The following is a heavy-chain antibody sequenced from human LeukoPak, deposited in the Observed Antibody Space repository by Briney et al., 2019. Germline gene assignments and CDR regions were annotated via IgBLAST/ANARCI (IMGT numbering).Heavy chain of an antibody. CDR2: IIPIFVTA. V-gene: IGHV1-69*13. J-gene: IGHJ6*02. CDR3: ARDHCSGGSCYSGIYYYYYGMDV. Sequence: SVKVSCKASGGTFCSYAISWVRQAPVQGLEWMGGIIPIFVTANYAQKFQGRVTITADESTSTAYMELSSLRSEDTAVYYCARDHCSGGSCYSGIYYYYYGMDVWGQGTTVTVSS. CDR1: GGTFCSYA. D-gene: IGHD2-15*01.